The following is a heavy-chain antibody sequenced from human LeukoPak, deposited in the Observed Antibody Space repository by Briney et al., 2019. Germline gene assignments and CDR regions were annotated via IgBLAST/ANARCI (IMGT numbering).Heavy chain of an antibody. Sequence: RGESLKISCKGSGYSFTSYWIGWVRQMPGKGLEWMGIIYPGDSDTRYSPSFQGQVTISADKSISTAYLQWSSLKASDTAMYYCARHHYDFWSGPDPSGGAFDIWGQGTMVTVSS. J-gene: IGHJ3*02. CDR2: IYPGDSDT. D-gene: IGHD3-3*01. V-gene: IGHV5-51*01. CDR1: GYSFTSYW. CDR3: ARHHYDFWSGPDPSGGAFDI.